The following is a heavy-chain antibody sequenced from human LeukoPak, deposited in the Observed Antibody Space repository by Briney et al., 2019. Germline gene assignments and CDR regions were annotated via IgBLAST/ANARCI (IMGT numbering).Heavy chain of an antibody. V-gene: IGHV3-74*01. J-gene: IGHJ3*02. CDR1: GXSFSFYW. CDR2: INSDGSIT. D-gene: IGHD4-17*01. CDR3: ARPGVTNAFDI. Sequence: PGGSLRLSCAASGXSFSFYWMHWVRQAPGKGLVWVSRINSDGSITSYADSVKGRFTISRDNAENTLYLQMNSLRAEDTAVYYCARPGVTNAFDIWGLGTMVTVSS.